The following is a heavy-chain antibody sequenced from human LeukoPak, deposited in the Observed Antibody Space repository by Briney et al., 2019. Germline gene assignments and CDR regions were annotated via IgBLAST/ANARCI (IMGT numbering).Heavy chain of an antibody. CDR2: IYYSGST. J-gene: IGHJ3*02. D-gene: IGHD3-3*01. CDR3: ARDENTYYDFWSGNIPGAFDI. V-gene: IGHV4-30-4*08. CDR1: GGSISSGDYY. Sequence: PSQTLSLTCTVSGGSISSGDYYWSWIRQPPGKGLEWIGYIYYSGSTYYNPSLKSRVTISVDTSKNQFSLKLSSVTAADTAVYYCARDENTYYDFWSGNIPGAFDIWGQGTMVTVSS.